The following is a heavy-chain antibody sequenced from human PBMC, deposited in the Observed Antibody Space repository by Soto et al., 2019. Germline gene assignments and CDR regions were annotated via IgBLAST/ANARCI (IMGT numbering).Heavy chain of an antibody. V-gene: IGHV2-5*01. CDR1: GFSLTTAGVA. CDR2: IYWNDDK. J-gene: IGHJ4*02. Sequence: SGPTLVNPTQTLTLTCTFSGFSLTTAGVAVGWIRQPPGGALEWLALIYWNDDKRFSPSLKTRLTIAGDTSRNQVVLSLTNMDPGDTATYFCANSNGGYEIIYFDFWGQGSPVTVSS. D-gene: IGHD5-12*01. CDR3: ANSNGGYEIIYFDF.